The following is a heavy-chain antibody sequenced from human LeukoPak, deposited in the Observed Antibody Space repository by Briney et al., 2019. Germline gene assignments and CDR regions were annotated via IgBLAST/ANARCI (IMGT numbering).Heavy chain of an antibody. J-gene: IGHJ6*03. V-gene: IGHV4-34*01. CDR2: INHSGST. CDR1: GGSFSGYY. CDR3: AREATIAAAGTYYYYYMDV. Sequence: SETLSLTCAVYGGSFSGYYWSWIRQPPGKGLEWIGEINHSGSTNYNPSLKSRVTISVDTSKNQFSLKLSSVTAADTAVYYCAREATIAAAGTYYYYYMDVWGKGTTVTVSS. D-gene: IGHD6-13*01.